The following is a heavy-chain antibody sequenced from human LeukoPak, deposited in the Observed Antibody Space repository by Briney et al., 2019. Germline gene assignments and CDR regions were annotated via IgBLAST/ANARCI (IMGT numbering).Heavy chain of an antibody. CDR3: ARAMTTVITAFDY. CDR2: IYYTGST. V-gene: IGHV4-30-4*08. CDR1: GGSISSGDYY. D-gene: IGHD4-11*01. Sequence: SETLSLTCTVSGGSISSGDYYWSWIRQPPGKGLEWIGYIYYTGSTSYNPSLQSRVTISVDTSKNQFSLKLSSVTAADTAVYYCARAMTTVITAFDYWGQGTLVTVSS. J-gene: IGHJ4*02.